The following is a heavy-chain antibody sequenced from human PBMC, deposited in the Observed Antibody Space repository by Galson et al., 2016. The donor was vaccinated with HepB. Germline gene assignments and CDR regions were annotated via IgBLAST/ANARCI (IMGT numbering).Heavy chain of an antibody. Sequence: SVKVSCKASGYTITGYHIHWVRQAPGQGLEWMGIVTPTTGSTSYAQKFRGRVTMTRDTSTSTVYMEMSCLRSEDTDMYYCESETGGTWYFGYWGQGTLVTVSS. CDR2: VTPTTGST. V-gene: IGHV1-46*01. D-gene: IGHD1-1*01. CDR3: ESETGGTWYFGY. CDR1: GYTITGYH. J-gene: IGHJ4*02.